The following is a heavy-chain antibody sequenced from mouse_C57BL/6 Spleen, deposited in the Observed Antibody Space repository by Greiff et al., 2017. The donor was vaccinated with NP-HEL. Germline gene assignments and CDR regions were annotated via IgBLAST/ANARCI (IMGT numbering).Heavy chain of an antibody. Sequence: QLQQSGPVLVKPGASVKMSCKASGYTFTDYYMNWVKQSHGKSLEWIGVINPYNGGTSYNQKFKGKATLTVDKSSSTAYMELNSLTSEDSAVYYCARGTVVATENAMDYWGQGTSVTVSS. CDR1: GYTFTDYY. V-gene: IGHV1-19*01. D-gene: IGHD1-1*01. J-gene: IGHJ4*01. CDR3: ARGTVVATENAMDY. CDR2: INPYNGGT.